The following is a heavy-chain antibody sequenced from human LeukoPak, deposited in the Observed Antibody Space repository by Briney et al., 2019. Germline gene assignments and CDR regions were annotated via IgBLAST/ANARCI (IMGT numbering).Heavy chain of an antibody. V-gene: IGHV3-21*01. J-gene: IGHJ4*02. CDR2: ISSSSSYI. Sequence: GGSLRLSCAASGFTFSSYWMHWVRQAPGKGLVWVSSISSSSSYIYYADSVKGRFTISRENAKNSLYLQMNSLTAEDTAVYYCAGDMYYYDSSGPIPRDWGQGTLVTVSS. D-gene: IGHD3-22*01. CDR3: AGDMYYYDSSGPIPRD. CDR1: GFTFSSYW.